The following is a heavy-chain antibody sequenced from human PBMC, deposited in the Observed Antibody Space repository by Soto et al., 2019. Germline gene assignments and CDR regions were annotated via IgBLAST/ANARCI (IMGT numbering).Heavy chain of an antibody. CDR3: TGAGSSSGWYVNYYSMEV. Sequence: PGGSLRLPCVASGFTFSSYSMDWVRQAPGKGLEWFSPISSSSSYIYYADSVKGRFTISRDNAKNSLYLQMNSLRAEDTAVYYCTGAGSSSGWYVNYYSMEVWGQGTPVTVS. CDR2: ISSSSSYI. V-gene: IGHV3-21*01. D-gene: IGHD6-19*01. J-gene: IGHJ6*02. CDR1: GFTFSSYS.